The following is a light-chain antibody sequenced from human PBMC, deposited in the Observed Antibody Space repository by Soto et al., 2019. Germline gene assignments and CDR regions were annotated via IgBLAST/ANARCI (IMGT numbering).Light chain of an antibody. CDR2: STN. Sequence: QAVVTQEPSLTVSPGGTITLTCASSTGAVTTDNFPNWFQQKPGQAPRALIYSTNHKYSWTPARFSGSLLGGKAVLTLSGVQPDDEAEYHCLLYSDGAMLFGGGTKLTVL. V-gene: IGLV7-43*01. CDR1: TGAVTTDNF. J-gene: IGLJ2*01. CDR3: LLYSDGAML.